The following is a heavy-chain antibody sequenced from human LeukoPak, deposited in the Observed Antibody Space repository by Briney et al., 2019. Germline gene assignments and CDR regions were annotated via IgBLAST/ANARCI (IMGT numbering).Heavy chain of an antibody. CDR1: GFTFSSYA. D-gene: IGHD6-13*01. CDR2: ISYDGSNK. CDR3: ASLGIAAAGFDY. J-gene: IGHJ4*02. Sequence: GGSLRLSCEASGFTFSSYAMHWVRQAPGKGLEWVAVISYDGSNKYYADSVRGRFTISRDNSKNTLYLQMNSLRAEDTAVYYCASLGIAAAGFDYWGQGTLVTVSS. V-gene: IGHV3-30-3*01.